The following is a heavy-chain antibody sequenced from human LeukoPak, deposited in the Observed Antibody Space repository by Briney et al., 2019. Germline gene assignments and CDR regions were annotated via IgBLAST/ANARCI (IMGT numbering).Heavy chain of an antibody. D-gene: IGHD1-26*01. V-gene: IGHV1-69*13. CDR2: IIPIFGTA. CDR1: GYTFTSYG. Sequence: ASVKVSCKASGYTFTSYGISWVRQAPGQGLEWMGGIIPIFGTANYAQKFQGRVTITADESTSTAYMELSSLRSEDTAVYYCAREGGSYRGVDYWGQGTLVTVSS. CDR3: AREGGSYRGVDY. J-gene: IGHJ4*02.